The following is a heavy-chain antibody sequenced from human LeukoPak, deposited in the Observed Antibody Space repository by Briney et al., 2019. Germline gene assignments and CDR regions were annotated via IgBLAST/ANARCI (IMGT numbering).Heavy chain of an antibody. CDR3: ARGGVVVIKVAEYFQH. Sequence: GRSLRLSCAASGFTFSSYAMHWVRQAPGKGLEWVAVISYDGSNKYYADSVKGRFTISRDNSKNTLYLQMNSLRAEDTAVYYCARGGVVVIKVAEYFQHWGQGTLVTVSS. CDR2: ISYDGSNK. D-gene: IGHD3-22*01. J-gene: IGHJ1*01. V-gene: IGHV3-30-3*01. CDR1: GFTFSSYA.